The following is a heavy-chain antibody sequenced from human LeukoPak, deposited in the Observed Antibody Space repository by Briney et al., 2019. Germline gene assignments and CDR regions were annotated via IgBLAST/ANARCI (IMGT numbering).Heavy chain of an antibody. J-gene: IGHJ4*02. D-gene: IGHD6-19*01. CDR2: ISYDGSNK. V-gene: IGHV3-30*18. Sequence: GGSLRLSCAASGFTVSSDYMTWVRQAPGKGLEWVAVISYDGSNKYYADSMKGRFTISRDNSKNTLYLQMNSLRAEDTAVYYCAKDYFSSGCDYWGQGTLVTVSS. CDR1: GFTVSSDY. CDR3: AKDYFSSGCDY.